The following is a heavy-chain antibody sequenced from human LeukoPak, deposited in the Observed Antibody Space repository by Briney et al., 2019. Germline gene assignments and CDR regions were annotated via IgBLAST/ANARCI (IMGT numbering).Heavy chain of an antibody. J-gene: IGHJ4*02. CDR1: GGTFSSYA. CDR2: IIPIFGTA. Sequence: SVKVSCKASGGTFSSYAISWVRQAPGQGLEWMGGIIPIFGTANYAQKFQGRVTITTDESTSTAYMELSSLRSEDTAVYYCARDPIPRQQLAPFFDYWGQGTLVTVSS. V-gene: IGHV1-69*05. D-gene: IGHD6-13*01. CDR3: ARDPIPRQQLAPFFDY.